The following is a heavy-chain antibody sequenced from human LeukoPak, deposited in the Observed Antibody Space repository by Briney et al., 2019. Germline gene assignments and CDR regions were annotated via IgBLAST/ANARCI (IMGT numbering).Heavy chain of an antibody. CDR3: ARGHLGVANGVAFDY. CDR1: GDSINSYS. CDR2: IHINGNT. Sequence: SETLSLICTVSGDSINSYSWTWIRQPVGKRLEWIGRIHINGNTDYKPSPNSRVTISLDRSKNQFSLKLDSVTAADSALYYCARGHLGVANGVAFDYWGQGALVTVSS. V-gene: IGHV4-4*07. J-gene: IGHJ4*02. D-gene: IGHD2-8*01.